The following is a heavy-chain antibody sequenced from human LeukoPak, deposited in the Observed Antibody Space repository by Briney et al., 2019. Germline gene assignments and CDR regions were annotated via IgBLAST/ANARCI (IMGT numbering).Heavy chain of an antibody. V-gene: IGHV4-39*07. J-gene: IGHJ4*02. CDR2: IYYSGST. D-gene: IGHD2-15*01. CDR1: GGSISSSSYY. Sequence: SETLSLTCTVSGGSISSSSYYWGWIRQPPGKGLEWIGSIYYSGSTYYNPSLKSRVTISVDTSKNQFSLKLSSVTAADTAVYYCASLRLRHSDSWGQGTLVTVSS. CDR3: ASLRLRHSDS.